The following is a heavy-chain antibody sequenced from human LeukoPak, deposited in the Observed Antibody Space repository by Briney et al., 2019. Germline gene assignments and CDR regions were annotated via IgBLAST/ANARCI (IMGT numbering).Heavy chain of an antibody. CDR1: GFIFSSYG. V-gene: IGHV3-30*02. J-gene: IGHJ6*03. CDR3: AKDTLAAAVIYYYYMDV. Sequence: GGSLRLSCAASGFIFSSYGMHWVRQAPGKGLEWVAFIRYDGSNKYYADSVKGRFTISRDNSKNTLYLQMNSLRAEDTAVYYCAKDTLAAAVIYYYYMDVWGKGTTVTVSS. CDR2: IRYDGSNK. D-gene: IGHD6-13*01.